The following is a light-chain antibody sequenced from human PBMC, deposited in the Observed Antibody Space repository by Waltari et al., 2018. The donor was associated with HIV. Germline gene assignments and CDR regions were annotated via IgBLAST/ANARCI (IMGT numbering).Light chain of an antibody. J-gene: IGLJ2*01. CDR1: NIGGKL. V-gene: IGLV3-21*04. CDR3: QVWVDSRDVAVI. CDR2: DDN. Sequence: TQPPSVSVAPGKTARITCGGDNIGGKLVHWYQQKPGQAPVLVICDDNDRPSGIPARFSGSNSGNTATLTISRVEGGDEADYYCQVWVDSRDVAVIFGGGTKLTVL.